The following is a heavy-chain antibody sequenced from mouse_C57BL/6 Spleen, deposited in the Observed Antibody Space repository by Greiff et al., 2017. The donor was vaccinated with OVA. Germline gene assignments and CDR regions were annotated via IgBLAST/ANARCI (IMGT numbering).Heavy chain of an antibody. J-gene: IGHJ2*01. Sequence: DVMLVESGGGLVKPGGSLKLSCAASGFTFSDYGMHWVRQAPEKGLEWVAYISSGSSTIYYADTVKGRFTISRDNAKNTLFLQMTSLRSEDTAMYYCARRSSGYVNVDYWGQGTTLTVSS. D-gene: IGHD3-2*02. CDR3: ARRSSGYVNVDY. CDR2: ISSGSSTI. V-gene: IGHV5-17*01. CDR1: GFTFSDYG.